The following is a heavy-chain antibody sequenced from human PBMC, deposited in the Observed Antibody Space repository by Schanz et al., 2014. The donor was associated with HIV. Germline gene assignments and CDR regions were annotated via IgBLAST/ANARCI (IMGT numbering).Heavy chain of an antibody. CDR3: ARAGLHDYGDSGLDY. J-gene: IGHJ4*02. CDR2: ISGSGGTT. Sequence: EVQILESGGGLVQPGGSLRLSCVVSGFPFSSSVMSWFRQAPGKGLEWVSSISGSGGTTDYADSVKGRFTISRDNSKNTLYLQMNSLRSEDTAVYYCARAGLHDYGDSGLDYWGQGTLVTVSS. D-gene: IGHD4-17*01. CDR1: GFPFSSSV. V-gene: IGHV3-23*01.